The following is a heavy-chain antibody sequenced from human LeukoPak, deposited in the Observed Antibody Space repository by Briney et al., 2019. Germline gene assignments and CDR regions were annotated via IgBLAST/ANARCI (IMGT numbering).Heavy chain of an antibody. CDR3: ATGQLVFDY. CDR1: GGSFSGYY. V-gene: IGHV4-34*01. CDR2: INHSGST. J-gene: IGHJ4*02. D-gene: IGHD6-13*01. Sequence: SETLSLTCAVYGGSFSGYYWSWIRQPPGKGLEWIGEINHSGSTNYNPSLNSRVTISVDTSKNQFSLKLSSVTAADTAVYYCATGQLVFDYWGQGTLVTVSS.